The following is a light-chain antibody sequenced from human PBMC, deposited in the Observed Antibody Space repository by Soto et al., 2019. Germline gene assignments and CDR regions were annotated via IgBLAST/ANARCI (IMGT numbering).Light chain of an antibody. Sequence: PGERATLSCSASQTVIRSALAWYQQKPGQAPRLLISRASNRATGIPDSFSGSGSGTDLTLTISRLEPEDFAVYYCQQYGKSPFPFGGGTKVDI. CDR3: QQYGKSPFP. J-gene: IGKJ4*01. CDR1: QTVIRSA. CDR2: RAS. V-gene: IGKV3-20*01.